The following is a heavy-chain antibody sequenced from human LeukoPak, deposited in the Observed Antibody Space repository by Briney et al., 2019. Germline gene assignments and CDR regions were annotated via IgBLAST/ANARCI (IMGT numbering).Heavy chain of an antibody. CDR3: ARGPGGFWSGYYLDY. D-gene: IGHD3-3*01. CDR2: INHSGST. CDR1: GGSISSSSYY. J-gene: IGHJ4*02. Sequence: SETLSLTCTVSGGSISSSSYYWGWIRQPPGKGLEWIGEINHSGSTNYNPSLKSRVTISVDTSKNQFSLKLSSVTAADTAVYYCARGPGGFWSGYYLDYWGQGTLVTVSS. V-gene: IGHV4-39*07.